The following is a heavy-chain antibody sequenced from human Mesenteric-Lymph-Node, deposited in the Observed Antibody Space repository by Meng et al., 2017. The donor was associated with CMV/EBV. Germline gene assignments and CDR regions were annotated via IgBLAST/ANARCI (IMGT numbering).Heavy chain of an antibody. D-gene: IGHD3-10*01. CDR2: MNPNSGNT. J-gene: IGHJ3*01. CDR1: GYTFPSFD. Sequence: VKVSCKAFGYTFPSFDINWVRQATGQGLEWVGWMNPNSGNTGYAPKFQGRVTFTRATSVSTAYMELSSLRSEDTAVYYCARRSPIYYGAFDLWGQGTMVTVSS. CDR3: ARRSPIYYGAFDL. V-gene: IGHV1-8*01.